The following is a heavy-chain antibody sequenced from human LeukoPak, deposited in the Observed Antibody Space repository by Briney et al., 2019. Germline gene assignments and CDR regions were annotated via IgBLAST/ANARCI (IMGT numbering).Heavy chain of an antibody. V-gene: IGHV1-58*02. Sequence: SVKVSCKASGFTFTSSAMQWVRQARGQRLEWIGWIVVGSGNTNYAQKFQEGVTITRDMSTSTAYMELSRLRSDDTAVYYCARAVFSYGQFDYWGQGTLVTVSS. CDR2: IVVGSGNT. D-gene: IGHD5-18*01. CDR3: ARAVFSYGQFDY. J-gene: IGHJ4*02. CDR1: GFTFTSSA.